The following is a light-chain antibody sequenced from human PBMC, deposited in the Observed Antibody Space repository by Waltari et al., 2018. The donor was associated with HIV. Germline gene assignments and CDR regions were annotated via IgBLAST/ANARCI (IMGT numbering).Light chain of an antibody. CDR3: GTWDTTLSAVV. CDR2: DDD. J-gene: IGLJ2*01. CDR1: SSHIGNNY. V-gene: IGLV1-51*01. Sequence: QSVFTQPPSVSAAPGETVIISCSGSSSHIGNNYVSWYQQLPGTAPKLFIYDDDLRHSGIPDRFSGSRSGTSATLGITGLQTGDEADYYCGTWDTTLSAVVFGGGTKLTVL.